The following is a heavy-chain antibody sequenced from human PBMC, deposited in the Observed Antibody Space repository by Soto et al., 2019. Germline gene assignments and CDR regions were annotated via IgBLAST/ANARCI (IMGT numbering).Heavy chain of an antibody. J-gene: IGHJ4*02. CDR3: AYASYSSAF. V-gene: IGHV3-23*01. Sequence: EVQLLESGGGSVQPGGSLRLSCAASGFTFNNYAMWWVRQAPGKELECVSVISGSGSTTYYADSVKGRFTISRDNSKNMLYLQMISLRVEDTAIYYCAYASYSSAFWGQGTLVTVSS. CDR1: GFTFNNYA. D-gene: IGHD6-25*01. CDR2: ISGSGSTT.